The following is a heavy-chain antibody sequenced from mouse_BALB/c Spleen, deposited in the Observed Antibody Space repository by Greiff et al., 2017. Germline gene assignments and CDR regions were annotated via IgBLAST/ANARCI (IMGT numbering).Heavy chain of an antibody. Sequence: EVQVVESGGGLVKPGGSLKLSCAASGFTFSSYTMSWVRQTPEKRLEWVATISSGGSYTYYPDSVKGRFTISRDNAKNTLYLQMSSLKSEDTAMYYCTRGKGPMDYWGQGTSVTVSS. CDR3: TRGKGPMDY. V-gene: IGHV5-6-4*01. CDR2: ISSGGSYT. CDR1: GFTFSSYT. J-gene: IGHJ4*01.